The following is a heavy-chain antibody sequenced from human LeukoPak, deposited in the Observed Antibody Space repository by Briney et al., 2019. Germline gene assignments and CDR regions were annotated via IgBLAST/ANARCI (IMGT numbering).Heavy chain of an antibody. CDR3: ARKSYSTGWWYFDY. CDR1: GGSISSGSYY. D-gene: IGHD6-19*01. V-gene: IGHV4-61*02. CDR2: IYTSGST. Sequence: SQTLSLTCTVSGGSISSGSYYWSWIRQPAGKGLEWIGRIYTSGSTNYSPSLKSRVTISVDTSKNQFSLKLSSVTAADTAVYYCARKSYSTGWWYFDYWGQGTLVTVSS. J-gene: IGHJ4*02.